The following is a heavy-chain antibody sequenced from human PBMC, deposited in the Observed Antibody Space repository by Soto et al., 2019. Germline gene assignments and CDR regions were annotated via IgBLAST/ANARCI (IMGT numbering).Heavy chain of an antibody. CDR2: IWYDGNSK. V-gene: IGHV3-33*01. J-gene: IGHJ4*02. CDR1: GFTFSSYG. D-gene: IGHD7-27*01. CDR3: ARDSSSGEGFDF. Sequence: QVQLVESGGGVVKPGRSLSLSCAASGFTFSSYGMNGVGQAPGKGLEWMAVIWYDGNSKDYGDSVRGRFTVSRDNSKNTLYLQMDSLRAEDTAVYYCARDSSSGEGFDFWGQGTLVTVSS.